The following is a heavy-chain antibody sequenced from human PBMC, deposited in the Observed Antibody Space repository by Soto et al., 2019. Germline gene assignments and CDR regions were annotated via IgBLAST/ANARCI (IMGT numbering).Heavy chain of an antibody. D-gene: IGHD6-19*01. J-gene: IGHJ4*02. CDR2: IKGKTDGGTT. V-gene: IGHV3-15*01. Sequence: GGSLRLSCAASGFTFSNAWMSWVRQAPGKGLEWVGRIKGKTDGGTTDYAAPVKGRFTISRDDSKNTLYLQMNSLKTEDTAVYYCTDGWYHDYWGQGTLVTVSS. CDR1: GFTFSNAW. CDR3: TDGWYHDY.